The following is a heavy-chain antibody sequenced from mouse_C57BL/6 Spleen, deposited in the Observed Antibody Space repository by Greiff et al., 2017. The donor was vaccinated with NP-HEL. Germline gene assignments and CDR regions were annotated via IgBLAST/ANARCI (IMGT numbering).Heavy chain of an antibody. V-gene: IGHV1-7*01. CDR2: INPSSGYT. CDR1: GYTFTSYW. J-gene: IGHJ4*01. D-gene: IGHD3-2*02. CDR3: VTAQATDAMDY. Sequence: QVQLKESGAELAKPGASVKLSCKASGYTFTSYWMHWVKQRPGQGLEWIGYINPSSGYTKYNQKFKDKATLTADKSSSTAYMQLSSLTYEDSAVYYCVTAQATDAMDYWGQGTSVTVSS.